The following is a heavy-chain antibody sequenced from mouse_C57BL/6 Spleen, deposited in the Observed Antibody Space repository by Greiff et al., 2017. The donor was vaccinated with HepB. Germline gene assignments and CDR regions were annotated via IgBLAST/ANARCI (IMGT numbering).Heavy chain of an antibody. V-gene: IGHV5-4*03. D-gene: IGHD2-1*01. CDR3: ARVRGNTAGAMDY. CDR1: GFTFSSYA. Sequence: DVKLQESGGGLVKPGGSLKLSCAASGFTFSSYAMSWVRQTPEKRLEWVATISDGGSYTYYPDNVKGRFTISRDNAKNNLYLQMSHLKSEDTAMYYCARVRGNTAGAMDYWGQGTSVTVSS. CDR2: ISDGGSYT. J-gene: IGHJ4*01.